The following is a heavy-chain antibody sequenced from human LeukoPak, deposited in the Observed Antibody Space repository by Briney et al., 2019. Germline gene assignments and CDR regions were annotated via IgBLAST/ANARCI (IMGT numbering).Heavy chain of an antibody. V-gene: IGHV1-46*01. CDR2: INPSGGST. D-gene: IGHD3-16*01. J-gene: IGHJ4*02. CDR1: GYTFTSYY. CDR3: ARAGIMLTFGAAGGFDY. Sequence: AAVKVSCKASGYTFTSYYMHWVRQAPGQGLEWMGIINPSGGSTSYAQKFQGRVTMTRDTSTSTVYMELSSLRSEDTAVYYCARAGIMLTFGAAGGFDYWGQGTLVTVSS.